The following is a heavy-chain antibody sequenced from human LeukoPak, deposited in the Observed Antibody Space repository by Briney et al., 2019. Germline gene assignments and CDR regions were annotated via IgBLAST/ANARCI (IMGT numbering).Heavy chain of an antibody. CDR2: ISAYNGNT. CDR1: GYSFTSYG. V-gene: IGHV1-18*01. J-gene: IGHJ5*02. Sequence: ASVKVSCKASGYSFTSYGITWVRQAPGQGLEWMGWISAYNGNTNYAQKLQGRVTMTTDTSTSTAYMELRSLRSEDTAVYYCARDQGGSGLLWFGELREFDPWGQGTLVTVSS. D-gene: IGHD3-10*01. CDR3: ARDQGGSGLLWFGELREFDP.